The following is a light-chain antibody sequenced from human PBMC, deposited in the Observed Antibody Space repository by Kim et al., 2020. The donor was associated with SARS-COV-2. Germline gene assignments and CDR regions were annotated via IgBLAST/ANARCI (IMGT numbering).Light chain of an antibody. CDR3: QSYDNSNQV. V-gene: IGLV6-57*02. Sequence: NFMLTQPHSVSESPGKTVTISCTGSSGSIASNYVQWYQQRPGSAPTTVIYEDNQRPSGVPDRFSGSIDSSSNSASLTISGLKTEDEADYSCQSYDNSNQVFGGGTQLTVL. CDR1: SGSIASNY. J-gene: IGLJ3*02. CDR2: EDN.